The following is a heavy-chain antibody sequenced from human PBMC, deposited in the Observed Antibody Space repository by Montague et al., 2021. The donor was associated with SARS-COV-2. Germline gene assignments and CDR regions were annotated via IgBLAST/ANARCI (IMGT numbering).Heavy chain of an antibody. D-gene: IGHD2-21*01. Sequence: SETLSLTCTVSGGSISSYYWSWIRQPPGKGPQWIGYISYSGSTNYNPSLKSRVTISVDTSKNHFTLRLSSVTAADTAVYYCANFYRAHWLFVILYYGMDVWGKGTTVTVSS. V-gene: IGHV4-59*01. J-gene: IGHJ6*04. CDR3: ANFYRAHWLFVILYYGMDV. CDR2: ISYSGST. CDR1: GGSISSYY.